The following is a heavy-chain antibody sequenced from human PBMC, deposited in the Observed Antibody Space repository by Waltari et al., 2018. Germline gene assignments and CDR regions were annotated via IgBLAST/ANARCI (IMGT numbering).Heavy chain of an antibody. CDR2: INWNGGST. D-gene: IGHD6-13*01. J-gene: IGHJ6*02. Sequence: EVQLVESGGGVVRPGGSLRLSCAASGFTFDDYGMSWVRQAPGKGLEWVSGINWNGGSTGYADSVKGRFTISRDNAKNSLYLQMNSLRAEDTALYYCARDNRIAAAGTLRLYYYYGMDVWGQGTTVTVSS. CDR1: GFTFDDYG. CDR3: ARDNRIAAAGTLRLYYYYGMDV. V-gene: IGHV3-20*04.